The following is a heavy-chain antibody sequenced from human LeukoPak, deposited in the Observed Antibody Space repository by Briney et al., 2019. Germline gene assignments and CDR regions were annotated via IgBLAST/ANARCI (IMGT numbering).Heavy chain of an antibody. Sequence: PGGSLRLSCVASGFXFRSYVISWVRQAPGKGLEWVSALSGSGDSTYYADSVKGRFTISRDNSKNTVYLQMNGLRAEDTAVYYCAKVTYDYVWGSYESWGQGTLITVSS. J-gene: IGHJ4*02. CDR1: GFXFRSYV. D-gene: IGHD3-16*01. CDR2: LSGSGDST. CDR3: AKVTYDYVWGSYES. V-gene: IGHV3-23*01.